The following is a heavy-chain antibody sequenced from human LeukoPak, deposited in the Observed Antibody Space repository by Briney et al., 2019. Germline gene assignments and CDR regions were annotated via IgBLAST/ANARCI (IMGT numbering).Heavy chain of an antibody. CDR2: IYYSGST. Sequence: SETLSLTCTVSGGSLSSHYWSWIRQPPGKGLEWIGYIYYSGSTNYNPSLKSRVTISVDTSKNQFSLKLSSVTAADTAVYYCARDADDSSWYAWFDPWGQGTLVTVSS. J-gene: IGHJ5*02. CDR3: ARDADDSSWYAWFDP. V-gene: IGHV4-59*11. CDR1: GGSLSSHY. D-gene: IGHD6-13*01.